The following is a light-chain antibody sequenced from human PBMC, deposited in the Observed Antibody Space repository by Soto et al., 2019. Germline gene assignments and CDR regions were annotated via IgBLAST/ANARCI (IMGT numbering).Light chain of an antibody. V-gene: IGKV1-39*01. CDR1: QYIGRY. CDR2: AAS. Sequence: DIQMTQSPSSLSASVGDRVTITCRAGQYIGRYLNWYQQKPGKAPKLLIYAASSLHSGVPSRFSGSGCGTDLTLTISSLQPEDFATYSCQQTYRTPLTFGGGTKVDIK. CDR3: QQTYRTPLT. J-gene: IGKJ4*01.